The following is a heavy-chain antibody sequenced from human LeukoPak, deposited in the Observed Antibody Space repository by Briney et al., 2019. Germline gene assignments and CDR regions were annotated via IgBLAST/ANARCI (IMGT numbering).Heavy chain of an antibody. V-gene: IGHV3-21*01. Sequence: PGGSLILSCAASGFTFSSYSMNWVRQAPGKGLEWVSSISSSSSYIYYADSVKGRFTISRDNAKNSLYLQMNSLRAEDTAVYYCARDLGIAVAGTDFADYWGQGTLVTVSS. J-gene: IGHJ4*02. CDR2: ISSSSSYI. CDR1: GFTFSSYS. D-gene: IGHD6-19*01. CDR3: ARDLGIAVAGTDFADY.